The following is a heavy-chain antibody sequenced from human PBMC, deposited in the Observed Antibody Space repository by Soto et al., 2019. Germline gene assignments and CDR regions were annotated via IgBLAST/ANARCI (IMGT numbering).Heavy chain of an antibody. V-gene: IGHV3-23*01. CDR1: GLTFSNYA. D-gene: IGHD1-7*01. CDR3: AKNQERELPRVIDF. J-gene: IGHJ4*02. Sequence: EVRLLESGGGLVKPGGSLRLSCATSGLTFSNYAMSWVRQAPGGALVRVSSMSDSSRTTYNADSVRGRFTMSRDRSKNTLYLQMSSLRAEDTALYYCAKNQERELPRVIDFWGQGTLVTVSS. CDR2: MSDSSRTT.